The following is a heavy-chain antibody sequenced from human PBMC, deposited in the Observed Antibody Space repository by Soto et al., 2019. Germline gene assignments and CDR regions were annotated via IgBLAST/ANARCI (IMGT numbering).Heavy chain of an antibody. CDR3: ARRYDIGDY. CDR1: GGTFSSYT. V-gene: IGHV1-69*02. Sequence: QVQLVQSGAEVKKPGSSVKVSCKASGGTFSSYTISWVRQAPGQGLEWMGRIIPILGIANYAQKFQGRVTITAEKSTSTAYMELSSLRSEDRAVYYFARRYDIGDYWGQGTLVTVSS. D-gene: IGHD3-9*01. CDR2: IIPILGIA. J-gene: IGHJ4*02.